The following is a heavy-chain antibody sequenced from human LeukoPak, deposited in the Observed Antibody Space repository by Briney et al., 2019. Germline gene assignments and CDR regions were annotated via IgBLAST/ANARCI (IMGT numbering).Heavy chain of an antibody. CDR2: ISSSSSYI. J-gene: IGHJ4*02. CDR3: ARADGSGWFLGFDY. V-gene: IGHV3-21*04. D-gene: IGHD6-19*01. CDR1: GFTFSSYS. Sequence: PGGSLRLSCAASGFTFSSYSMNWVRQAPGKGLEWVSSISSSSSYIYYADSVKGRFTISRDNAKNSLYLQMNSLRAEDTAVYYCARADGSGWFLGFDYWGQGTLVTVSS.